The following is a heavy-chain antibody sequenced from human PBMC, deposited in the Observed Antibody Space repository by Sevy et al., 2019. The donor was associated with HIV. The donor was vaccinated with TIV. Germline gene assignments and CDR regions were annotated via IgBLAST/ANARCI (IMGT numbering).Heavy chain of an antibody. CDR3: ARETLDDGDFAF. D-gene: IGHD4-17*01. CDR2: INPATGST. J-gene: IGHJ4*02. Sequence: ASVKVSCKASGYAFTNYYIQWVRQAPGQGLEWVGWINPATGSTKYAQKFQGRVTITGDTSVSTAYMELIRLESDDTAVYYGARETLDDGDFAFWGQGTQVTVSS. CDR1: GYAFTNYY. V-gene: IGHV1-2*02.